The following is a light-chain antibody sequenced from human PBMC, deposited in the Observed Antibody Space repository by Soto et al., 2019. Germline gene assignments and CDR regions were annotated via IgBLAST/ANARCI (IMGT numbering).Light chain of an antibody. CDR2: DAS. V-gene: IGKV3-20*01. CDR1: QTVINNY. CDR3: QQFSSYPLN. J-gene: IGKJ4*01. Sequence: EIVLTQSPATLSLSPGERATLSCRASQTVINNYLAWYQQKPGQDTRLMIYDASSRATGIPDRFSGGGSGTDFTLTISRLEPEDFAVYYCQQFSSYPLNFGGGTKVDIK.